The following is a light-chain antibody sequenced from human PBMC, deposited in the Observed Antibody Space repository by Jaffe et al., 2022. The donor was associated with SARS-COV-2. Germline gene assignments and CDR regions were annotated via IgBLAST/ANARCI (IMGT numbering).Light chain of an antibody. CDR3: HQYYSAPRT. V-gene: IGKV4-1*01. CDR1: QSVLYSSNNKNY. CDR2: WAS. J-gene: IGKJ3*01. Sequence: DIVMTQSPDSLAVSLGERATINCKSSQSVLYSSNNKNYLAWYQQKPGQPPKLLIYWASTRESGVPDRFSGSGSGTEFTLTISSLQAEDVAVYYCHQYYSAPRTFGPGTKVDMK.